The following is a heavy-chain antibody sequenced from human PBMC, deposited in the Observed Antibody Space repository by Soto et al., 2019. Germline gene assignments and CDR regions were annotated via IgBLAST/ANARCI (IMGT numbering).Heavy chain of an antibody. D-gene: IGHD3-3*01. V-gene: IGHV3-11*06. CDR1: VFTFSNYF. CDR2: ISSSSSDT. J-gene: IGHJ4*02. Sequence: GSLRLSCEASVFTFSNYFLTWIRQAQGKGLEWVSYISSSSSDTNYADSVKGRFTVSRDNAKNSLFLQMNNLRVDDTAVYYCARDYDFWSGDLSGDLDYWGQGTLVTVSS. CDR3: ARDYDFWSGDLSGDLDY.